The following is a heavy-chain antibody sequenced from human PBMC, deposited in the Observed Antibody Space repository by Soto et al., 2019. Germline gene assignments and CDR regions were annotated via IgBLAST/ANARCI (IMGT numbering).Heavy chain of an antibody. D-gene: IGHD6-19*01. V-gene: IGHV1-69*02. CDR3: ARNLGYSSGGGDY. Sequence: QVQLVQSGAEVKKPGSSVKVSCKASGGTFSSYTITWVRQAPGQGLEWMGRIIPVHGVVNYAQKFQGRVTITADESTTTAYMELSSLRSEDTAMYYCARNLGYSSGGGDYWGQGTLVTVSS. J-gene: IGHJ4*02. CDR2: IIPVHGVV. CDR1: GGTFSSYT.